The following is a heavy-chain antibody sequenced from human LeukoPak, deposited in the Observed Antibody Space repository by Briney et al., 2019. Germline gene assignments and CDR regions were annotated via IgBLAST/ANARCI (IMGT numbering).Heavy chain of an antibody. Sequence: PSETLSLTCTVSGGSISSYYWSWIRQPPGKGLEWIGYIYYSWSTNYNPSLKSRVPMSVETSKNQFYLKLSSVPAADTAVYYCALLYYDILTGTGDYYYYMDVWGKGTTVTVSS. CDR2: IYYSWST. CDR1: GGSISSYY. J-gene: IGHJ6*03. V-gene: IGHV4-59*01. D-gene: IGHD3-9*01. CDR3: ALLYYDILTGTGDYYYYMDV.